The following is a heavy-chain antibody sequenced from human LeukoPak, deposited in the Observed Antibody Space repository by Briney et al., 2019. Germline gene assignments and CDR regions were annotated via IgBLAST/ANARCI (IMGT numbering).Heavy chain of an antibody. CDR1: GGSISSGDYY. D-gene: IGHD2/OR15-2a*01. Sequence: SETLSLTCTVSGGSISSGDYYWSWIRQPPGKGLGWIGYIYYSRSTYYNPSLKSRVTISVDTSKNRFSLKLSSVTGADTAVYYCASLIGTDDYWGQGTLVTVSS. J-gene: IGHJ4*02. V-gene: IGHV4-30-4*08. CDR3: ASLIGTDDY. CDR2: IYYSRST.